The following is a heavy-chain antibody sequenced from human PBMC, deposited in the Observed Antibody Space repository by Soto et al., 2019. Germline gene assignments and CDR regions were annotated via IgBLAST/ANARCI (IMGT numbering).Heavy chain of an antibody. D-gene: IGHD3-9*01. Sequence: GGSLRLACAASGFTFSSYGMHWVRQAPGKGLEWVAVISYDGSNKYYADSVKGRFTISRDNSKNTLYLQMNSLRAEDTAVYYCAKDSLDGYDILTGYCDYWGQGNLVTVSS. CDR3: AKDSLDGYDILTGYCDY. CDR1: GFTFSSYG. CDR2: ISYDGSNK. J-gene: IGHJ4*02. V-gene: IGHV3-30*18.